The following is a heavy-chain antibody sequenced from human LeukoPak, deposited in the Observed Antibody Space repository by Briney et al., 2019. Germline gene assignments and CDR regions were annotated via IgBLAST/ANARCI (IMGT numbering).Heavy chain of an antibody. V-gene: IGHV3-23*01. CDR2: IHGSDDVGT. D-gene: IGHD4-17*01. J-gene: IGHJ4*02. Sequence: GGSLRLSCAASGFTFSNYAMSWVRQAPGKGLEWVSSIHGSDDVGTYFADSVRGRFTISRDSSKDTLYLQMSSLKTEDTAVYYCAAQGGSGDLRYWGQGTLVTVSS. CDR1: GFTFSNYA. CDR3: AAQGGSGDLRY.